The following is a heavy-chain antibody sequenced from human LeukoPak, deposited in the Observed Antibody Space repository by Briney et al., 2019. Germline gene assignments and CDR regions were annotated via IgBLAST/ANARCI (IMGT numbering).Heavy chain of an antibody. CDR2: INHSGST. J-gene: IGHJ4*02. Sequence: SETLSLTCAVYGGSFSGYYWSWIRQPPGTGLKWIGEINHSGSTNYNPSLKSRVTISVDTSKNQFSLKLSSVTAADTAVYYCARKDRVLLWFGESRGYFDYWGQGTLVTVSS. CDR3: ARKDRVLLWFGESRGYFDY. D-gene: IGHD3-10*01. CDR1: GGSFSGYY. V-gene: IGHV4-34*01.